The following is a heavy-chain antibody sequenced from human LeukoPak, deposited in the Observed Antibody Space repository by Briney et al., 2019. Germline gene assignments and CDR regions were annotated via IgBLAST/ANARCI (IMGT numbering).Heavy chain of an antibody. Sequence: GASVKVSCKSSGYTFISYGISWVRQPPGQGLEWMGWISAYNGNTNYAQKLQGRVTMTTDTSTSTADMELRSLRYDHTAVYYRARESINIMGAIMAKHYYFHPWGQRTLVTVSS. J-gene: IGHJ4*02. CDR2: ISAYNGNT. V-gene: IGHV1-18*01. CDR1: GYTFISYG. CDR3: ARESINIMGAIMAKHYYFHP. D-gene: IGHD1-26*01.